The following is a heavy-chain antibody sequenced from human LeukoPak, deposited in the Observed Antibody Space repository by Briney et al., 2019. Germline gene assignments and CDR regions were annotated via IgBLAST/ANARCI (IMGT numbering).Heavy chain of an antibody. D-gene: IGHD1-26*01. CDR2: INPSGGST. CDR3: ARAEGATTAFDY. J-gene: IGHJ4*02. V-gene: IGHV1-46*01. CDR1: GYTFTSYY. Sequence: ASVKVSCKTSGYTFTSYYMHWVRQAPGQGLEWMGIINPSGGSTSYAQKFQGRVTMTRDTSTSTVYMELSSLRSEDTAVYYCARAEGATTAFDYWGQGTLVTVSS.